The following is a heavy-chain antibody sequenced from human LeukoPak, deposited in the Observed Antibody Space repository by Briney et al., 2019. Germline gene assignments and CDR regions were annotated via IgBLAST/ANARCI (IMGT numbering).Heavy chain of an antibody. CDR1: GGTISSYY. D-gene: IGHD5-18*01. CDR2: IYTSGST. CDR3: ARCEGYSYGSHFDY. V-gene: IGHV4-4*07. Sequence: SATLSLTCTASGGTISSYYRSWIRQPAGKGLEWIGRIYTSGSTKYNPSLKSRVTMSVDTSKNQCSLKLSAVTAADTAVCYCARCEGYSYGSHFDYWGQGTLVTVSS. J-gene: IGHJ4*02.